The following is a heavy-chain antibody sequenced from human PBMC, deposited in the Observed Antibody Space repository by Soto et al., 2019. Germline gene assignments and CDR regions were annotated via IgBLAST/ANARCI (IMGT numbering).Heavy chain of an antibody. CDR1: GGTFSSYA. CDR3: ARDTPNYGGNSGYYYGMDV. Sequence: ASVKVSCKASGGTFSSYAISWVRQAPGQGLEWMGGIIPIFGTANYAQKFQGRVTITADESTSTAYMELSSLRSEDTAVYYCARDTPNYGGNSGYYYGMDVWGQGTTVTVSS. D-gene: IGHD4-17*01. J-gene: IGHJ6*02. CDR2: IIPIFGTA. V-gene: IGHV1-69*13.